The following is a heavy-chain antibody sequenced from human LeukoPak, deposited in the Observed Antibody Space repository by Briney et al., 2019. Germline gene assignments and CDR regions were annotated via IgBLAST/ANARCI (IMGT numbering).Heavy chain of an antibody. CDR1: GLTFDIYS. CDR3: VTPPD. V-gene: IGHV3-15*01. D-gene: IGHD5-18*01. J-gene: IGHJ4*02. Sequence: GGSLRLSCEASGLTFDIYSMSWVRQAPGKGLEWVGRIKSKSAGGTTDHAAPVKGRFTISRDDSKNTLYLQMNSLTIEDTAVYYCVTPPDWGQGTLVTVSS. CDR2: IKSKSAGGTT.